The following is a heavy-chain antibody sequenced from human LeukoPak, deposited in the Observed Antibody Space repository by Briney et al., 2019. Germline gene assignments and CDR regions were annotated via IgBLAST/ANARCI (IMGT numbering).Heavy chain of an antibody. Sequence: ASVKVSCKASGYTFTGYYMHWVRQAPGQGLEWMGWINPNSGGTNYAQKFQGRVTMTRDTSISTAYMELSRLRSDDTAVYYCARTGPIVVVPAAMDYYYYGMDVWGQGTTVTVSS. CDR1: GYTFTGYY. CDR2: INPNSGGT. J-gene: IGHJ6*02. D-gene: IGHD2-2*01. V-gene: IGHV1-2*02. CDR3: ARTGPIVVVPAAMDYYYYGMDV.